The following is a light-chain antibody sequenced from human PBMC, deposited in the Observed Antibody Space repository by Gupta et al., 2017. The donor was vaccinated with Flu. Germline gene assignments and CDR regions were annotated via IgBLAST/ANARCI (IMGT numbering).Light chain of an antibody. Sequence: EIQXXGSPXXLSXXVGDRVTITCRASQGISSYLALYQQKPEKPPKLLIYAASTLQGGFPSRFAGSGSGTEFTLTISSLQPEDFATYFCQQLNSYPRYTFGQGNKLEI. CDR3: QQLNSYPRYT. CDR1: QGISSY. V-gene: IGKV1-9*01. J-gene: IGKJ2*01. CDR2: AAS.